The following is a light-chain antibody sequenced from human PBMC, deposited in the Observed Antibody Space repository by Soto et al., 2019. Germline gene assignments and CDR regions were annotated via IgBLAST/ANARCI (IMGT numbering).Light chain of an antibody. CDR3: QQYNKWPLS. CDR2: RAS. J-gene: IGKJ4*01. CDR1: QSVFSD. V-gene: IGKV3-15*01. Sequence: DIEMTQSPATLSVSPGERATLSCRASQSVFSDLAWYQQKPGQAPRLLIYRASTRATAIPARFSGSGSGTEFTLTISSLQSEDFAVYYCQQYNKWPLSFGGGTKVEIK.